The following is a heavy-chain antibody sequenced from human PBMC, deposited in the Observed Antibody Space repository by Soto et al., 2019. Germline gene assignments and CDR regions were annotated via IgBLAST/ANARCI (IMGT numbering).Heavy chain of an antibody. CDR3: ATGWGGSNYWGH. CDR2: IKSKGDGGTT. V-gene: IGHV3-15*01. CDR1: GFTFRTAW. Sequence: EVQLVESGGGLVKPGGSLRLSCVASGFTFRTAWISWVRQAPGKGLEWVGRIKSKGDGGTTDYAAPVKGRFTIPRDDSEDTVYLQMNGLTIEDTAVYFCATGWGGSNYWGHWGQGTPVTVSS. J-gene: IGHJ4*02. D-gene: IGHD1-26*01.